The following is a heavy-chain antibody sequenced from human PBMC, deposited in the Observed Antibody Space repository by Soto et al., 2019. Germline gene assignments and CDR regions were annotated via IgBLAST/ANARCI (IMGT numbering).Heavy chain of an antibody. CDR2: TSYDGNNE. Sequence: PGGSLRLSCAASGFTFSNYAMHWFRQAPGKGLEWVALTSYDGNNEYYTDSVKGRFTISRDNSKNTLYLQMNSLRAEDTAVYYYAKESGSRTYYYYYGMDVWGQGTTVTVSS. V-gene: IGHV3-30*18. D-gene: IGHD2-15*01. CDR1: GFTFSNYA. J-gene: IGHJ6*02. CDR3: AKESGSRTYYYYYGMDV.